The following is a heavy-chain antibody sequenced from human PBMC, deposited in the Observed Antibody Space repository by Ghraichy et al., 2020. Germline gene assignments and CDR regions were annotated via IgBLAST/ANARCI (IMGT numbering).Heavy chain of an antibody. CDR1: GFTFSNYA. Sequence: GGSLRLSCAASGFTFSNYAMSWFRQAPGKGLEWVSAIRGSGVKTYYAESVKGRFTVSRVNSRDSLYLQMNSLRAEDTAVYYCAKEMDTRGWYSADYWGQGTLVTVSS. J-gene: IGHJ4*02. V-gene: IGHV3-23*01. CDR2: IRGSGVKT. CDR3: AKEMDTRGWYSADY. D-gene: IGHD6-19*01.